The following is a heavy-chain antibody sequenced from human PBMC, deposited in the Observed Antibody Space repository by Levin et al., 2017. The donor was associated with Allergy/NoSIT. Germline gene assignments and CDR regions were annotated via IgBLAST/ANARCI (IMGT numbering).Heavy chain of an antibody. V-gene: IGHV3-23*01. CDR1: GFTFSSYA. Sequence: GGSLRLSCAASGFTFSSYAMSWVRQAPGKGLEWVSAISGSGGSTYYADSVKGRFTISRDNSKNTLYLQMNSLRAEDTAVYYCAKGFFHGYTPYYFDYWGQGTLVTVSS. D-gene: IGHD1-1*01. CDR3: AKGFFHGYTPYYFDY. CDR2: ISGSGGST. J-gene: IGHJ4*02.